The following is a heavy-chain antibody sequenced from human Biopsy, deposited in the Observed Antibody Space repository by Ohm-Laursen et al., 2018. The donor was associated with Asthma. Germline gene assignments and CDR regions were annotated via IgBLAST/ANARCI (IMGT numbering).Heavy chain of an antibody. D-gene: IGHD3-10*01. J-gene: IGHJ6*02. CDR1: GYTFNSAG. CDR2: ISVYNGNT. CDR3: ARAVDYSHYYGIDV. V-gene: IGHV1-18*01. Sequence: GASVKVSCKTSGYTFNSAGITWVRRAPGQGLEWMGWISVYNGNTKVAQKLQDRVTMITDTSTSTAYMELRSLRSDDTAVYFCARAVDYSHYYGIDVWGQGTTVTVSS.